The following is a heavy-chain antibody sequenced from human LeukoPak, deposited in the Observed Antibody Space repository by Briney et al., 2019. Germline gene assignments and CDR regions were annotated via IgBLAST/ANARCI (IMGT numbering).Heavy chain of an antibody. D-gene: IGHD3-22*01. CDR2: IDTSGSS. Sequence: SETLSLICTVSGGPISNYYWSWIRQPAGKGLEWIGHIDTSGSSNYNPSLKSRVTISVDTSNNRFSLRLRSVSAADTAVYYCAREGGFSDNSGYSKRFDSWGQGTLVTVSS. CDR1: GGPISNYY. J-gene: IGHJ4*02. V-gene: IGHV4-4*07. CDR3: AREGGFSDNSGYSKRFDS.